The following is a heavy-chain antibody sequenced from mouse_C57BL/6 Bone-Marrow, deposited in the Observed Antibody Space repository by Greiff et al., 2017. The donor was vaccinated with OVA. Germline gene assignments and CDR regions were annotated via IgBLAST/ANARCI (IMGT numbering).Heavy chain of an antibody. CDR2: IYPRSGNT. Sequence: VMLVESGAELARPGASVKLSCKASGYTFTSYGISWVKQRTGQGLEWIGEIYPRSGNTYYNEKFKGKATLTADKSSSTAYMELRSLTSEDSAVYFCARSNYGNPWFAYWGQGTLVTVSA. V-gene: IGHV1-81*01. CDR1: GYTFTSYG. CDR3: ARSNYGNPWFAY. D-gene: IGHD2-1*01. J-gene: IGHJ3*01.